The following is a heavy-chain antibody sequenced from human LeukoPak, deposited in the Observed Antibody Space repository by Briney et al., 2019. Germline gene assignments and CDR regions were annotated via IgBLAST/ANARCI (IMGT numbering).Heavy chain of an antibody. CDR2: ISGSGGST. D-gene: IGHD2-2*01. J-gene: IGHJ4*02. V-gene: IGHV3-23*01. CDR3: ARVWDIVVVPAPYYFDY. CDR1: GFTFGSYA. Sequence: GGSLRLSCAASGFTFGSYAMSWVRQAPGKGLEWVSAISGSGGSTYYADSVKGRFTISRDNSKNTLYLQMNSLRAEDTAVYYCARVWDIVVVPAPYYFDYWGQGTLVTVSS.